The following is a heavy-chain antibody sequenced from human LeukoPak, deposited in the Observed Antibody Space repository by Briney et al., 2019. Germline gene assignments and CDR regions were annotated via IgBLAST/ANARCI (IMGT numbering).Heavy chain of an antibody. CDR1: GFTFTSSA. D-gene: IGHD2-8*01. CDR3: ARDLLGYCTNGVCSFPPRYYYYGMDV. Sequence: ASVRVSCKASGFTFTSSAVQWVRQARGQRLEWIGWIVVGSGNTNYAQKFQGRVTMTRDTSTSTVYMELSSLRSEDTAVYYCARDLLGYCTNGVCSFPPRYYYYGMDVWGQGTTVTVSS. CDR2: IVVGSGNT. J-gene: IGHJ6*02. V-gene: IGHV1-58*01.